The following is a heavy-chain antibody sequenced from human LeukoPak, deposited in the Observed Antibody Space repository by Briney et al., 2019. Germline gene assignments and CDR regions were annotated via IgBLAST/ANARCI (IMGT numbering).Heavy chain of an antibody. Sequence: SETLSLTCSVSGGSISSGVYYWTWIRQPAGKGLEWIGQIYTSGTTNYNPSLKSRVTISLDTSKNQFSLKLSSVTAADTAFYYCVGRDFDYWGQGTLVTVSS. V-gene: IGHV4-61*09. CDR1: GGSISSGVYY. J-gene: IGHJ4*02. CDR3: VGRDFDY. D-gene: IGHD1-26*01. CDR2: IYTSGTT.